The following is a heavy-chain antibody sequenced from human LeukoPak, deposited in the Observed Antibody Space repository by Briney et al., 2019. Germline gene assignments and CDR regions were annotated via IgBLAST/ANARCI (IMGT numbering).Heavy chain of an antibody. CDR1: GYTFTSYD. Sequence: ASVKVSCKASGYTFTSYDINWVRQATAQGLEWMGWMNPNSGNTGYTQKFQGRVTMTRNTSISTAYMELSSLRSEDTAVYYCARGPRFGELPHYYYYMDVWGKGTTVTISS. CDR2: MNPNSGNT. J-gene: IGHJ6*03. V-gene: IGHV1-8*01. D-gene: IGHD3-10*01. CDR3: ARGPRFGELPHYYYYMDV.